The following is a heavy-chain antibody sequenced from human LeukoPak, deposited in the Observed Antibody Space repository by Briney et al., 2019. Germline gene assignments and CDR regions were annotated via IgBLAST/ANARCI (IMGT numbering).Heavy chain of an antibody. D-gene: IGHD6-13*01. Sequence: PGRSLRLSCTASGFTFGDYAMSWVRQAPGKGLEWVGFIRSKAYGGTTEYAASVKGRFTISRGDSKSIAYLQMNSLKTEDTAVYYCTRLGIAAAGTYYFDYWGQGTLVTVSS. CDR3: TRLGIAAAGTYYFDY. J-gene: IGHJ4*02. CDR1: GFTFGDYA. CDR2: IRSKAYGGTT. V-gene: IGHV3-49*04.